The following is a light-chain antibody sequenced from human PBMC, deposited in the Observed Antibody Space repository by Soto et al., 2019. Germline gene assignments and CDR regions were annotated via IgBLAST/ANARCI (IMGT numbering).Light chain of an antibody. Sequence: EIVLTQSPGIMSLSPGERATLFCRASQSVGSTYLAWYQQKPGQAPRLLIYGTSTRATGIPDRFSGSGSGTDFTLTISRLEPEDLAVYFCHQHARYPLIFGPGTKVEIK. J-gene: IGKJ3*01. CDR1: QSVGSTY. V-gene: IGKV3-20*01. CDR2: GTS. CDR3: HQHARYPLI.